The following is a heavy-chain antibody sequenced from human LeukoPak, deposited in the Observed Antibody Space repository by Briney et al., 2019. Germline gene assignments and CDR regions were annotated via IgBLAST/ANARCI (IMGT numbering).Heavy chain of an antibody. J-gene: IGHJ4*02. CDR2: TYYSGST. D-gene: IGHD3-22*01. Sequence: PSETLSLTCTVSGGSIGSYYWSWIRQPPGKGLEWIGYTYYSGSTNYNPSLKSRVTISVDTSKNQFSLKLSSVTAADTAVYYCARGGYYYDSSGYFDYWGQGTLVTVSS. CDR3: ARGGYYYDSSGYFDY. V-gene: IGHV4-59*01. CDR1: GGSIGSYY.